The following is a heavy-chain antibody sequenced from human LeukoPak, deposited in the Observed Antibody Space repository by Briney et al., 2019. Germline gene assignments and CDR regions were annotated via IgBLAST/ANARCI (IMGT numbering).Heavy chain of an antibody. CDR2: INHSGST. CDR3: ARHFPWAIVVVPAAADAFDI. J-gene: IGHJ3*02. CDR1: GGSFSGYY. Sequence: PSETLSLTCAVYGGSFSGYYWSWIRQPPGKGLEWIGEINHSGSTNYNPSLKSRVTISVDTSKNQFSLKLSSVTAADTAVYYCARHFPWAIVVVPAAADAFDIWGQGTMVTVSS. V-gene: IGHV4-34*01. D-gene: IGHD2-2*01.